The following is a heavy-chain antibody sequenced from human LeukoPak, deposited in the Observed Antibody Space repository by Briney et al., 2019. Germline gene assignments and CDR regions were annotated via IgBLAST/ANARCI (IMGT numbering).Heavy chain of an antibody. CDR1: GGIFSSYT. V-gene: IGHV1-69*02. CDR3: ARALGDSSGYYYVAY. CDR2: IIPLLGIA. D-gene: IGHD3-22*01. J-gene: IGHJ4*02. Sequence: SVKVSCKASGGIFSSYTISWVRQAPGQGLEWMGRIIPLLGIANYAQKFQGRVTIIADKSTSTAYMELSSLRSEDTAVYYCARALGDSSGYYYVAYWGQGTLVTVSS.